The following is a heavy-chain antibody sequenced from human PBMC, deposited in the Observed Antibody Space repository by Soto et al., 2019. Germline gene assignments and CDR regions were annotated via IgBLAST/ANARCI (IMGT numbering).Heavy chain of an antibody. CDR2: IHTAKGNT. CDR3: ARGPIWTYTWNYARLNYLDP. J-gene: IGHJ5*02. Sequence: ASVKVSCKASGYTFTNNVIHWLRQAPGQTLEWMGWIHTAKGNTKYSQKFEARVTLTRDTAASTAYMELNSLRSDDTAVYYCARGPIWTYTWNYARLNYLDPWGQGTLVTVSS. V-gene: IGHV1-3*04. CDR1: GYTFTNNV. D-gene: IGHD1-7*01.